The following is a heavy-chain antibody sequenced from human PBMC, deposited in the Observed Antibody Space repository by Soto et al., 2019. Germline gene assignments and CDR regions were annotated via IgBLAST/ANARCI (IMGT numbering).Heavy chain of an antibody. Sequence: QVQLQESGPGLVKPLETVSLTCTVSGGSLIDDYWPWIRQPPGTGLEWIGYVYYSGSTNYHPSLNSRVTISLDTSKKQFSLKLISVTAADTAVYYCARGNEDKSSTFDIWGHGTIVSVSS. J-gene: IGHJ3*02. CDR1: GGSLIDDY. V-gene: IGHV4-59*01. CDR2: VYYSGST. D-gene: IGHD1-26*01. CDR3: ARGNEDKSSTFDI.